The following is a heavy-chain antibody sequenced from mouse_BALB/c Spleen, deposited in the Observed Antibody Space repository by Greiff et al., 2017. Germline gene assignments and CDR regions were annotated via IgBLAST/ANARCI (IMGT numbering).Heavy chain of an antibody. V-gene: IGHV5-15*02. J-gene: IGHJ4*01. CDR1: GFTFSDYG. CDR2: ISNLAYSI. D-gene: IGHD2-4*01. CDR3: ARGGLFDYDFYYAMDY. Sequence: EVQRVESGGGLVQPGGSRKLSCAASGFTFSDYGLAWVRQAQGKGPEWVAFISNLAYSIYYADTVTGRFTISGENAKNTLYLEMSSLRSEDTDMYYCARGGLFDYDFYYAMDYWGQGTSVTVSS.